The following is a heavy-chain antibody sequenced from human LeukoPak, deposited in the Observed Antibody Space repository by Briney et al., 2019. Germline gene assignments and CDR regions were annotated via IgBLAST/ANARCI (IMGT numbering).Heavy chain of an antibody. CDR3: AGEDGDGTGAFDI. CDR2: VNPNSGGT. D-gene: IGHD2-21*01. V-gene: IGHV1-2*06. Sequence: ASVKVSCKTSGYTFSVYYVHWLRQAPGQGLEWMGRVNPNSGGTNYAQNFQGRVTMTRDTSITTAYMELSGLRSDDTALYYCAGEDGDGTGAFDIWGQGTLVTVSS. CDR1: GYTFSVYY. J-gene: IGHJ3*02.